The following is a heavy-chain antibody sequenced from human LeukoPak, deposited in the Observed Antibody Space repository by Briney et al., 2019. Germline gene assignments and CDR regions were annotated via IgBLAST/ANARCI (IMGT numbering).Heavy chain of an antibody. J-gene: IGHJ4*02. CDR3: ARDAYYYGSGSYVDE. V-gene: IGHV3-33*01. D-gene: IGHD3-10*01. Sequence: GRSLRLSCAVSGFTFSSYGMHRVRQAPGKGLEWVAVIWYDGSNKFYADSVKGRFTISRDNSKNTLYLQMNSLRAEDTAVYYCARDAYYYGSGSYVDEWGQGTLVTVSS. CDR2: IWYDGSNK. CDR1: GFTFSSYG.